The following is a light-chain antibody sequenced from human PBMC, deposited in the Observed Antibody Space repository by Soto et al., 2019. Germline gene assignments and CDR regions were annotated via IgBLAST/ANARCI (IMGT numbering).Light chain of an antibody. V-gene: IGKV1-27*01. CDR1: QDISNS. J-gene: IGKJ4*01. Sequence: DIQMTQSPSSLSASVGDRVTITCRASQDISNSLAWNQQKPGKVPNLLIYAASTLQSGVPNRFSGSGSGTDFTLTITSLEPEDVATYYCQKYNTAPLTFGGGTRVEIK. CDR2: AAS. CDR3: QKYNTAPLT.